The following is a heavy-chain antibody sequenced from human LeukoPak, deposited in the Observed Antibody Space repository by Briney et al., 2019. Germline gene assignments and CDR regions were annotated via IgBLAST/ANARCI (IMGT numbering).Heavy chain of an antibody. V-gene: IGHV4-59*01. CDR1: GGSFSSYY. D-gene: IGHD4-17*01. Sequence: SETLSLTCTVSGGSFSSYYWTWVRQPPGKGLEWIGYIDHSGSTNYNPSLKSRVSISSDTSKNQFSLELSSVTAADTAVYYCAKLKATVSIHAYFDSWGQGTLVTVSS. CDR3: AKLKATVSIHAYFDS. CDR2: IDHSGST. J-gene: IGHJ4*02.